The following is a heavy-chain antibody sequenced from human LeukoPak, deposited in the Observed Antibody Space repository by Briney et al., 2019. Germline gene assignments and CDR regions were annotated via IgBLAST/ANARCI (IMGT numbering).Heavy chain of an antibody. J-gene: IGHJ4*02. V-gene: IGHV1-69*06. Sequence: GSSVKVSCKASGGTFSSYAISWVRQAPGQGLEWMGGIIPIFGTANYAQKFQGRVTITADKSTSTAYMELSSLRSEDTAVYYCAREGYYDILTGYQYYFDYWGQGTLVTVPS. D-gene: IGHD3-9*01. CDR1: GGTFSSYA. CDR3: AREGYYDILTGYQYYFDY. CDR2: IIPIFGTA.